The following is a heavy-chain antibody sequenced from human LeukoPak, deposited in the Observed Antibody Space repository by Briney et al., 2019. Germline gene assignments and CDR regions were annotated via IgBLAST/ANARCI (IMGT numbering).Heavy chain of an antibody. V-gene: IGHV1-3*01. Sequence: ASVKVSCKASGYTFTNYAMHWVRQAPGQRLEWMGWINAGNGNTKYSQKFQGRVTITRDTSASTAYMELNSLRSEDTAVYYCARDPHPTVTTFLALWGQGTMVTVSS. D-gene: IGHD4-17*01. CDR3: ARDPHPTVTTFLAL. J-gene: IGHJ3*01. CDR2: INAGNGNT. CDR1: GYTFTNYA.